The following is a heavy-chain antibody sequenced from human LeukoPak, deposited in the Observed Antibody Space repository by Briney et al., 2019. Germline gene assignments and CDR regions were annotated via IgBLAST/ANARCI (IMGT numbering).Heavy chain of an antibody. D-gene: IGHD1-26*01. CDR1: GGSISSGGYY. CDR2: IYHSGST. CDR3: AKGGELITWELLDY. Sequence: PSETLSLTCTVSGGSISSGGYYWSWIRQPPGKGLEGIGYIYHSGSTYYNPSLKSRVTISVDRSKNQFSLKLSSVTAADTAVYYCAKGGELITWELLDYWGQGTLVTVSS. J-gene: IGHJ4*02. V-gene: IGHV4-30-2*01.